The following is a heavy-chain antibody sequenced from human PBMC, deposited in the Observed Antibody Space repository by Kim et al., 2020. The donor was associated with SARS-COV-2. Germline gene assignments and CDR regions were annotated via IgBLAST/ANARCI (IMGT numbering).Heavy chain of an antibody. CDR3: TTDRLRFGVWY. D-gene: IGHD3-10*01. Sequence: TDYAAPVKGRFTISRDDSKNTLYLQMNSLKTEDIAVYYCTTDRLRFGVWYWGQGTLVTVSS. J-gene: IGHJ4*02. CDR2: T. V-gene: IGHV3-15*01.